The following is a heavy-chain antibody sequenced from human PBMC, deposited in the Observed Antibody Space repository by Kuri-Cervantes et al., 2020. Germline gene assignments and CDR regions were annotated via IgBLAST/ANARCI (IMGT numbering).Heavy chain of an antibody. D-gene: IGHD2-15*01. CDR3: ARDGAGSGNWFDT. CDR1: GFTFSSYW. CDR2: IKQDGSEK. J-gene: IGHJ5*02. Sequence: GGSLRLSCAASGFTFSSYWMSWVRQAPGKGLEWVANIKQDGSEKYYVDSVKGRFTITRDNAKNSLYLQMNSLRAEDTAVCYCARDGAGSGNWFDTWGQGTMVTVSS. V-gene: IGHV3-7*01.